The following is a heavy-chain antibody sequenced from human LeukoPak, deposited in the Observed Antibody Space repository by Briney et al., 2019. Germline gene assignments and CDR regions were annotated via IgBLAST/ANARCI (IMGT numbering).Heavy chain of an antibody. D-gene: IGHD2-15*01. J-gene: IGHJ5*02. CDR3: ARVEVPLGVPGQGYCSGGSCYSAGWFDP. CDR1: GYTFTSYG. V-gene: IGHV1-18*01. Sequence: GASVKVSCKASGYTFTSYGISWVRQAPGQGLEWMGWISAYNGNTNYAQKLQGRVTMTTDTCTSKAYMEPRSLRSDATAVYYCARVEVPLGVPGQGYCSGGSCYSAGWFDPWAREPWSPSPQ. CDR2: ISAYNGNT.